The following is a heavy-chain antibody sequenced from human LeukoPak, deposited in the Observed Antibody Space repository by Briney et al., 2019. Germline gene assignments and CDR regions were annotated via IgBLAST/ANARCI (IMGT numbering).Heavy chain of an antibody. Sequence: GGSLRLSCAASGFTFSGSSMHWVRQASGKGLEWVALIRSKANSYATAYAASVKGRFTISRDDSRQTAYLQMNSLKTEDTAVYYCAKDQVVVVPAAIDYWGQGTLVTVSS. V-gene: IGHV3-73*01. J-gene: IGHJ4*02. D-gene: IGHD2-2*02. CDR2: IRSKANSYAT. CDR1: GFTFSGSS. CDR3: AKDQVVVVPAAIDY.